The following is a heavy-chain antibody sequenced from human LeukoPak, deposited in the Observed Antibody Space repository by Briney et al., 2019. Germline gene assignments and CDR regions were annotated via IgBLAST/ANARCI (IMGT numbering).Heavy chain of an antibody. CDR1: GGTFSSYA. D-gene: IGHD4-23*01. Sequence: GASVKVSCKASGGTFSSYAISWVRQAPGQGPEWMGGIIPIFGTANYAQKFQGRVTITADESTSTAYMELSSLRSEDTAVYYCARGPDIYGGNLFDYWGQGTLVTVSS. CDR3: ARGPDIYGGNLFDY. J-gene: IGHJ4*02. CDR2: IIPIFGTA. V-gene: IGHV1-69*13.